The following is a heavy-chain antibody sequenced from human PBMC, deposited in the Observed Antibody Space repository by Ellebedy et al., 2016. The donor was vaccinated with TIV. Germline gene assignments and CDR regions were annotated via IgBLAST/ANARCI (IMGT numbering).Heavy chain of an antibody. V-gene: IGHV3-9*01. Sequence: GGSLRPSXAASGFTFDDYAMHWVRQAPGKGLEWVSGISWRGYYIGYADSVRGRFTISRDNAKSSLYLQMNSLRIEDTAVYYCTKDLLRGIWGGSGRDYWGQGTLVTVSS. CDR1: GFTFDDYA. J-gene: IGHJ4*02. CDR3: TKDLLRGIWGGSGRDY. CDR2: ISWRGYYI. D-gene: IGHD7-27*01.